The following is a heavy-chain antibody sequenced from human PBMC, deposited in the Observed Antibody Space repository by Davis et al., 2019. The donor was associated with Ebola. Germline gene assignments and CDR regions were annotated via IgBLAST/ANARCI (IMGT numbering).Heavy chain of an antibody. CDR1: GFTFSSYS. V-gene: IGHV3-21*01. Sequence: PGGSLRLSCAASGFTFSSYSMNWVRQAPGKGLEWVSFISSRSYSISYADSVRGRFTISRDNAKNSLYLQMSSLRAEDTAVYYCARSFVWGQGTLVTVSS. J-gene: IGHJ4*02. CDR2: ISSRSYSI. CDR3: ARSFV.